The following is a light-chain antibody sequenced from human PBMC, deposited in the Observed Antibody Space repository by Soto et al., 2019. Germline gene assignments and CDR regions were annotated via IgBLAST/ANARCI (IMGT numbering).Light chain of an antibody. J-gene: IGLJ2*01. CDR2: YKSDSDK. CDR3: MIWHSSDVV. Sequence: QLVLTQPSSLSASPGASASLTCTLRSGINVGTYRTYWYQQQPGSPPQYLLRYKSDSDKQQDSGVPSRFSGSKYASANAGILLLSGLQSEDEAEYYCMIWHSSDVVFGGGTQLHVL. CDR1: SGINVGTYR. V-gene: IGLV5-45*02.